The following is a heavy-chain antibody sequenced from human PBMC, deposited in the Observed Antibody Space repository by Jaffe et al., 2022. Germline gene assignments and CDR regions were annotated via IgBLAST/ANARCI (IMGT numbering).Heavy chain of an antibody. V-gene: IGHV1-2*06. D-gene: IGHD4-17*01. CDR2: INPNSGGT. Sequence: QVQLVQSGAEVKKPGASVKVSCKASGYTFTGYYMHWVRQAPGQGLEWMGRINPNSGGTNYAQKFQGRVTMTRDTSISTAYMELSRLRSDDTAVYYCARDRDYGDYGVEYFQHWGQGTLVTVSS. CDR1: GYTFTGYY. J-gene: IGHJ1*01. CDR3: ARDRDYGDYGVEYFQH.